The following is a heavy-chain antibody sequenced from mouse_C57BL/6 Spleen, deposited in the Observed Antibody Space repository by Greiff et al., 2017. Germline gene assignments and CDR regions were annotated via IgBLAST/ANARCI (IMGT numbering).Heavy chain of an antibody. V-gene: IGHV7-3*01. J-gene: IGHJ4*01. D-gene: IGHD2-1*01. Sequence: VQLKESGGGLVQPGGSLSLSCAASGFTFTDYYMSWVRQPPGKALEWLGFIRNKANGYTTEYSASVKGRFTISRDNSQSILYLQMNALRAEDSATYYCARYGNFHYYAMDYWGQGTSVTVSS. CDR2: IRNKANGYTT. CDR3: ARYGNFHYYAMDY. CDR1: GFTFTDYY.